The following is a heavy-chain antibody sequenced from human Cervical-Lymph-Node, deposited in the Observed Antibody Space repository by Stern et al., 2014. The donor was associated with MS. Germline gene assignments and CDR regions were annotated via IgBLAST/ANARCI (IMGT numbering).Heavy chain of an antibody. D-gene: IGHD2/OR15-2a*01. CDR1: GGTFSNYA. CDR2: IIPIFDTA. Sequence: QVQLVQSGAEVKKPGSSVKVSCKTSGGTFSNYAFNWVRQAPGQGLEWMGGIIPIFDTANYAQNFQGRVTITADDSTNTTYMELSSLKSEDTAVYYDYWTTFYGHFEFWGQGTLLTVSS. V-gene: IGHV1-69*01. J-gene: IGHJ4*02. CDR3: YWTTFYGHFEF.